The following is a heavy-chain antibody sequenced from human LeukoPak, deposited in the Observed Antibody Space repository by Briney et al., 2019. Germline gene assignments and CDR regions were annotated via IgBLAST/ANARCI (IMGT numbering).Heavy chain of an antibody. V-gene: IGHV4-34*01. D-gene: IGHD3-3*02. CDR1: GGSFSGYY. J-gene: IGHJ4*02. CDR2: INHSGST. CDR3: ARGRPHFWSGYFNY. Sequence: ASETLSLTCAVYGGSFSGYYWSWIRQPPGKGLEWIGEINHSGSTNYNPSLKSRVTISVDTSKNQFSLKLSSVTAADTAVYYCARGRPHFWSGYFNYWGQGTLVTVSP.